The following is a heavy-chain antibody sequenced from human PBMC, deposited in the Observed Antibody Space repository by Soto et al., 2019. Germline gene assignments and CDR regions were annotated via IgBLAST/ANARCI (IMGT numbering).Heavy chain of an antibody. J-gene: IGHJ4*02. D-gene: IGHD3-16*01. CDR1: GYTFTNYG. V-gene: IGHV1-18*01. CDR3: ARDWFGVDD. Sequence: QVQLVQSEAEVKKPGASVKVSCKATGYTFTNYGITWVRQAPGQGLDWMGWINAYNGNRNYAQKLQGRVTMTTDTSTSPAYMELRSLRADDTAVYYRARDWFGVDDWGQGTLVSVSS. CDR2: INAYNGNR.